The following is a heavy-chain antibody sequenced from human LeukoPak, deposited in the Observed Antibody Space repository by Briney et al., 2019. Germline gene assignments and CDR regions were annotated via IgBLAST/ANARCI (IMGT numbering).Heavy chain of an antibody. CDR2: IYYSGST. J-gene: IGHJ6*02. CDR1: GGSISSISSNNYH. D-gene: IGHD4-23*01. Sequence: SQTLSLTCIVSGGSISSISSNNYHWGWIRQPPGKGLEWIGSIYYSGSTYYNPSLKSRVTISVDTSKNQFSLKLSSVTAADTALYYCAREMGVVTAHGIDVWGQGTTVTVSS. CDR3: AREMGVVTAHGIDV. V-gene: IGHV4-39*02.